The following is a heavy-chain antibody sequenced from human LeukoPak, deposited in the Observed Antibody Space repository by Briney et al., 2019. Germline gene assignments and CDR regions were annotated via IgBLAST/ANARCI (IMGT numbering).Heavy chain of an antibody. CDR2: INPNSGGT. CDR1: GYTFSTYY. J-gene: IGHJ4*02. V-gene: IGHV1-2*02. D-gene: IGHD2-21*02. Sequence: ASVKVSCKASGYTFSTYYMHWVRQAPGQGLEWMGWINPNSGGTNYAQKFQGRVTMTRDTSISTAYMELSRLRSDDTAVYYCASGDIVVVTAALRLNYWGQGTLVTVSS. CDR3: ASGDIVVVTAALRLNY.